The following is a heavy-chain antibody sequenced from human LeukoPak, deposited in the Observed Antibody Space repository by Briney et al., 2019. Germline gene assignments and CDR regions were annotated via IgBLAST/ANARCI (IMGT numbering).Heavy chain of an antibody. J-gene: IGHJ4*02. Sequence: GASVKVSCKASGGTFSSYAISWVRQAPGQGLEWMGGIIPIFGTANYAQKFQGRVTITTDESTSTAYMELSSLRSEDTAVYYCARLSSSWYGTSTFDYWGQGTLVTVSS. CDR2: IIPIFGTA. CDR3: ARLSSSWYGTSTFDY. CDR1: GGTFSSYA. D-gene: IGHD6-13*01. V-gene: IGHV1-69*05.